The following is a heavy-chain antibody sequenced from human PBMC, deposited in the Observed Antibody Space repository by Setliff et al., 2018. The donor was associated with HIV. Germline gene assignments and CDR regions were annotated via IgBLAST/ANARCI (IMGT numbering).Heavy chain of an antibody. CDR3: ARDRGTPDKCFDP. D-gene: IGHD3-16*01. CDR2: ISFDGTKT. CDR1: GFTFSTFA. V-gene: IGHV3-30*01. Sequence: GGSLRLSCVASGFTFSTFAMNWVRQAPGKGLEWVSVISFDGTKTSYADSVKDRFTISRDNSKNTLYLQLNSLRPDDTGVYYCARDRGTPDKCFDPWGQGTLVTVSS. J-gene: IGHJ5*02.